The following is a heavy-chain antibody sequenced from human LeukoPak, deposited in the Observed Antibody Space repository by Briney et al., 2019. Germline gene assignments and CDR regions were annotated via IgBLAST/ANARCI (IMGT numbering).Heavy chain of an antibody. CDR1: GFTFSSYW. Sequence: GGSLRLSCAASGFTFSSYWMRWVRQVPGKGLVWVSRIKTDGSNTVYADNVKGRFTISRDNAKNTLYLQMNSLRVEDTAVYYCTRTYYYDSRDYFDYWGQGALVTVSS. CDR3: TRTYYYDSRDYFDY. CDR2: IKTDGSNT. J-gene: IGHJ4*02. V-gene: IGHV3-74*01. D-gene: IGHD3-22*01.